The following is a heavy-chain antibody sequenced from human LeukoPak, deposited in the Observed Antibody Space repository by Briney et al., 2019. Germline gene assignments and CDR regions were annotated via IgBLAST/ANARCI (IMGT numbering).Heavy chain of an antibody. CDR2: INPNSGGT. D-gene: IGHD3-22*01. CDR3: ARYYYDSSGYYFPFDY. J-gene: IGHJ4*02. CDR1: GYTFTGYY. Sequence: RASVKVSCKASGYTFTGYYMHWVRQAPGQGLEWMGWINPNSGGTNYAQKFQGRVTMTRDTSISTAYMELSRLRSDDTAVYYCARYYYDSSGYYFPFDYWGQGTLVTVSS. V-gene: IGHV1-2*02.